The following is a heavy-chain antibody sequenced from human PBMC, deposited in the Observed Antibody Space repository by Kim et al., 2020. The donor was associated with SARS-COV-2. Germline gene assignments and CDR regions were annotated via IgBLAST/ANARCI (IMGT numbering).Heavy chain of an antibody. V-gene: IGHV1-18*04. Sequence: ASVKVSCKASGYTFTSYGISWVRQAPGQGLEWMGWISAYNGNTNYAQKLQGRVTMTTDTSTSTAYMELRSLRSDDTAVYYCARVFRIVGATMDFDYWGQGTLVTVSS. CDR1: GYTFTSYG. CDR3: ARVFRIVGATMDFDY. CDR2: ISAYNGNT. D-gene: IGHD1-26*01. J-gene: IGHJ4*02.